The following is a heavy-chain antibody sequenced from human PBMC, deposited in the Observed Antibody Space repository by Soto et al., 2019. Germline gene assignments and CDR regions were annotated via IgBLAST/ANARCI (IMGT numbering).Heavy chain of an antibody. Sequence: QVQLVESGGGVVQPGRSLRLSCAASGFTFSSYGMHWVRQAPGKGLEWVAVISYDGSNKYYADSVKGRFTISRDNSKNTLYLQMNSLRAEDTAVYYCAKDTPSGDYPPLYYFDYWGQGTLVTVSS. CDR2: ISYDGSNK. CDR1: GFTFSSYG. J-gene: IGHJ4*02. D-gene: IGHD4-17*01. V-gene: IGHV3-30*18. CDR3: AKDTPSGDYPPLYYFDY.